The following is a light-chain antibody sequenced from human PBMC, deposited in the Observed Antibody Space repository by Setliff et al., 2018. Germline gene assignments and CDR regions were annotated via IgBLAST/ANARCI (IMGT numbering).Light chain of an antibody. CDR1: SRHSSYA. J-gene: IGLJ1*01. V-gene: IGLV4-69*01. Sequence: QSALTQSPSASASLGASVKLTCTLSSRHSSYAIAWHQQQPEKGPRYLMKLNSDGSHSKGDGIPDRFSGSSSGAERYLTISSLQSEDEADYYCQTWGTGIHVFGTGTKVTVL. CDR3: QTWGTGIHV. CDR2: LNSDGSH.